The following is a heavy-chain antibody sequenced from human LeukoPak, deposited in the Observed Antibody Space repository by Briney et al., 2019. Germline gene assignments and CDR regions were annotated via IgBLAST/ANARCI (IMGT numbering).Heavy chain of an antibody. CDR3: ASRDGYTFDY. D-gene: IGHD5-24*01. J-gene: IGHJ4*02. CDR1: VGTFSSYA. CDR2: IFPILGIA. Sequence: ASVKVSCKASVGTFSSYAISWVRQAPRQGREWMGRIFPILGIANYAQKLQGRVTITEDKFPSTAYMELSSLRSEDTAVYYCASRDGYTFDYWGQGTLITVSS. V-gene: IGHV1-69*04.